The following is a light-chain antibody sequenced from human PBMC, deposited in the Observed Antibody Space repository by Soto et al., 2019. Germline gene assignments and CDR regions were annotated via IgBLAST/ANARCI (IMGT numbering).Light chain of an antibody. CDR2: GAS. V-gene: IGKV3-15*01. Sequence: EIVMTQSPATLSVSPGERATLSCRASQSVSSNLAWYQQKPGQAPRLLLYGASTRATGIPARFSGSGSGTEFTLTISSLQSEDFAIYYCHQYNNWPPGTFGQGTTVAIK. CDR1: QSVSSN. CDR3: HQYNNWPPGT. J-gene: IGKJ1*01.